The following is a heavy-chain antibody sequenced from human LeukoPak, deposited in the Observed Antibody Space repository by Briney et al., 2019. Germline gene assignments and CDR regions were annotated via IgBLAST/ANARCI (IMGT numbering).Heavy chain of an antibody. D-gene: IGHD6-19*01. CDR3: ARGGIAVAGKLDY. J-gene: IGHJ4*02. Sequence: PGGSLRLSCAASGFTFSRYWMHCVRQAPGKGLVWVSRINSDGNSTNYADSVKGRFTISRDNSKNTLYLQMNSLRAEDTAVYYCARGGIAVAGKLDYWGQGTLVTVSS. V-gene: IGHV3-74*01. CDR1: GFTFSRYW. CDR2: INSDGNST.